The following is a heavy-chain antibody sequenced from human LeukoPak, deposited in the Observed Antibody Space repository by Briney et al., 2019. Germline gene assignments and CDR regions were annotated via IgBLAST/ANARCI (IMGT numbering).Heavy chain of an antibody. CDR2: NYYSGST. CDR1: GGSISSFY. D-gene: IGHD4-17*01. CDR3: ARVSTVTTKVDP. Sequence: SQTLSLTCTVSGGSISSFYWSWIPQPPGKGLEWSGYNYYSGSTNYNPSLKSRVTISVDTTKNQFSLKLSSVTAADTAVYYCARVSTVTTKVDPWGQGTLVTVSS. V-gene: IGHV4-59*01. J-gene: IGHJ5*02.